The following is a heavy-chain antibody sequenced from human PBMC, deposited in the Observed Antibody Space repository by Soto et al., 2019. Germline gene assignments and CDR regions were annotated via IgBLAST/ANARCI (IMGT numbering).Heavy chain of an antibody. CDR2: ISGSGGST. D-gene: IGHD4-17*01. CDR3: AKEMDSMTTVTYYFDY. Sequence: EVQLLESGGGLVQPGGSLRLSCAASGFTFSSYAMSWVRQAPGKGLEWVSAISGSGGSTYYADSVKGRFTISRDNSKNTLYLQMNSLRAEDTAVYYCAKEMDSMTTVTYYFDYWGQGTLVTVSS. J-gene: IGHJ4*02. CDR1: GFTFSSYA. V-gene: IGHV3-23*01.